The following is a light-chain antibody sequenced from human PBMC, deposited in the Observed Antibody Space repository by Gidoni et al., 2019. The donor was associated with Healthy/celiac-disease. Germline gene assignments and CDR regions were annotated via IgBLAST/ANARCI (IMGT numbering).Light chain of an antibody. V-gene: IGLV2-8*01. CDR2: EVS. CDR1: SSDVGGYNY. J-gene: IGLJ2*01. CDR3: SSYAGSNNFDVV. Sequence: QSALTHPPSASGSPGPSVTISCTGTSSDVGGYNYVSWYQQHPGKAPKLMIYEVSKRPSGVPDRFSGSKSGNTASLTVSGLQAEDEADYYCSSYAGSNNFDVVFGGGTKLTVL.